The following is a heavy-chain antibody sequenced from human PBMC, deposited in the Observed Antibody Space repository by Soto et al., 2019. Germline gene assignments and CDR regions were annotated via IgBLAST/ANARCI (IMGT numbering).Heavy chain of an antibody. Sequence: QVQLVESGGGVVQPGRSLRLSCAASGFTFSSYAMHWVRQAPGKGLEWVAVISYDGSNKYYADSVKGRFTISRDNSKNTLHLQMNSLRAEDTAVYYCARGESGYDCLHFDYWGQGTLVTVSS. J-gene: IGHJ4*02. D-gene: IGHD5-12*01. CDR2: ISYDGSNK. CDR1: GFTFSSYA. CDR3: ARGESGYDCLHFDY. V-gene: IGHV3-30-3*01.